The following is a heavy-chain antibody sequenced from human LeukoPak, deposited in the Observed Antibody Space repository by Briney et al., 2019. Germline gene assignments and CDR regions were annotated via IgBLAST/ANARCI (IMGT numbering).Heavy chain of an antibody. Sequence: SQTLSLTCTVSGGSISSGGYYWSWIRQHPGKGLEWIGYIYYSGSTYYNPSLKSRVTISVDTSKNQFSLKLSSVTAADTAVYYCAREYYDILTGYSIWYFDYWGQGTLVTVSS. D-gene: IGHD3-9*01. V-gene: IGHV4-31*03. CDR1: GGSISSGGYY. J-gene: IGHJ4*02. CDR2: IYYSGST. CDR3: AREYYDILTGYSIWYFDY.